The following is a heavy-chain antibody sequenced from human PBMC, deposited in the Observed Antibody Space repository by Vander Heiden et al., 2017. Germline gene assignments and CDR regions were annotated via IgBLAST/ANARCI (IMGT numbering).Heavy chain of an antibody. CDR2: IGSKAYGGTT. J-gene: IGHJ4*02. CDR3: GLKYYYDSSGFSHFDY. D-gene: IGHD3-22*01. Sequence: QLVESGGGLVKPGRSLRLSCTASGFTFGAYAMSWFRQAPGKGLEWVGFIGSKAYGGTTEYAASVKGRFTISRDDSKSIAYLQMNSLKTEDTAVYYCGLKYYYDSSGFSHFDYWGQGTLVTVSS. V-gene: IGHV3-49*05. CDR1: GFTFGAYA.